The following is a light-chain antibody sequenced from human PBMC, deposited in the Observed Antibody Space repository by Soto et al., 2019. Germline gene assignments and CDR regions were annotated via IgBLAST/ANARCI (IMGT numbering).Light chain of an antibody. Sequence: EIVLTQSPGTLSLSPGERATLSCRASQIVSGSYLAWYQQKPGQAPRLLIYSASSRATGIPDRFSGSGSGTDFTLTINRLEPEDFAVYYCQQYGSSTMYTFGRGTKLEIK. J-gene: IGKJ2*01. CDR1: QIVSGSY. V-gene: IGKV3-20*01. CDR3: QQYGSSTMYT. CDR2: SAS.